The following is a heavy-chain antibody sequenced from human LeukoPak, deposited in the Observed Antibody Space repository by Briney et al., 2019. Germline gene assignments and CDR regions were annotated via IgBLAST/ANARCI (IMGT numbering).Heavy chain of an antibody. CDR2: IWYDGRNK. CDR1: GFTFSSYG. V-gene: IGHV3-30*19. Sequence: GRSLRLSCAASGFTFSSYGMHWVRQAPGKGLEWVAVIWYDGRNKYYADSVKGRFTISRDNSKNTLYLQMNSLRAEDTAVYYCARDILQRLAVAGAQLGWFDPWGQGTPVTVSS. J-gene: IGHJ5*02. D-gene: IGHD6-19*01. CDR3: ARDILQRLAVAGAQLGWFDP.